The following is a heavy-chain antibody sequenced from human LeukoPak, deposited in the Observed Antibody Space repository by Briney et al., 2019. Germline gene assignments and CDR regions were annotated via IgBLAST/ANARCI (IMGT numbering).Heavy chain of an antibody. CDR1: GGTFSSYA. V-gene: IGHV1-69*01. D-gene: IGHD3-3*01. Sequence: SVKVSCKASGGTFSSYAISWVRQAPGQGLEWMGGIIPIFGTANYAQKFQGRVTITADESTSTAYMELSSLRSEDTAVYYCARGWRGYLHDAFDIWGQGTMVTVSS. CDR3: ARGWRGYLHDAFDI. J-gene: IGHJ3*02. CDR2: IIPIFGTA.